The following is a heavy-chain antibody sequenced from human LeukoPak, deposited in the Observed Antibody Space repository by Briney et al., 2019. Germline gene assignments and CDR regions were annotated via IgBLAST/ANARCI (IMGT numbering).Heavy chain of an antibody. Sequence: ASVKVSCKASGYTFTSYAMHWVRQAPGQRLEWMGWINAGNGNTKYSQEFQGRVTITRDTSASTAYMELSSLRSEDTAVYYCASGYYGSGSYFNPDYWGQGTLVTVSS. D-gene: IGHD3-10*01. CDR1: GYTFTSYA. J-gene: IGHJ4*02. CDR3: ASGYYGSGSYFNPDY. V-gene: IGHV1-3*01. CDR2: INAGNGNT.